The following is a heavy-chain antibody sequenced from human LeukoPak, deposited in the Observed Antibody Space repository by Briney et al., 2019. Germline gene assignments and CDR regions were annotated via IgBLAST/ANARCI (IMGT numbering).Heavy chain of an antibody. D-gene: IGHD3/OR15-3a*01. J-gene: IGHJ4*02. V-gene: IGHV4-38-2*02. CDR3: ARQTGSGLFILP. CDR1: GYSISSGYY. CDR2: FYHSGTT. Sequence: SETLSLACTVSGYSISSGYYWGWLRQPPGRGLEWIGSFYHSGTTYYNASLKSQVSISIDTSKNQFSLRLTSVTAADTAVYYCARQTGSGLFILPGGQGTLVTVSS.